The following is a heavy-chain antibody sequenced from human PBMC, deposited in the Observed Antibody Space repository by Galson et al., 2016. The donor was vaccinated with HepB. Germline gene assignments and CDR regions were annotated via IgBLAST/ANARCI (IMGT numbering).Heavy chain of an antibody. Sequence: SVKVSCKASGGDFENWAFSWVRQAPGQGLEWLGAIVPLTDTLKYAQKFQARVTFTADESTSTAYLELRGLRRDDTAIYYCARDGALLRNREWPVGLDPWGQRTLVIVSS. D-gene: IGHD1-26*01. J-gene: IGHJ5*02. CDR1: GGDFENWA. V-gene: IGHV1-69*13. CDR2: IVPLTDTL. CDR3: ARDGALLRNREWPVGLDP.